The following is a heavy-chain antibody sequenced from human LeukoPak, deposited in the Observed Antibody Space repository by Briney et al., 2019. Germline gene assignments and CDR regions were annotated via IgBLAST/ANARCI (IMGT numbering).Heavy chain of an antibody. J-gene: IGHJ4*02. CDR2: INHSGST. CDR3: ARGHDSSGWYFDY. CDR1: GGSFSGYY. V-gene: IGHV4-34*01. D-gene: IGHD6-19*01. Sequence: SETLSLTCAVYGGSFSGYYWSWIRQPPGKGLEWIGEINHSGSTNYNPSLKSRVTISVDTSKNQFSLKLSSVTAADTAVYYCARGHDSSGWYFDYRGQGTLVTVSS.